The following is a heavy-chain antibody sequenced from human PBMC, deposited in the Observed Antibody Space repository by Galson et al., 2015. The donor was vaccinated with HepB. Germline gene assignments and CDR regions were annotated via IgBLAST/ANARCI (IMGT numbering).Heavy chain of an antibody. V-gene: IGHV3-7*01. D-gene: IGHD3-16*02. CDR2: IKQDGSEK. CDR3: GRDPTPYDYIWGSYRESGRVDL. CDR1: GFTFSRYW. Sequence: SLRLSCAASGFTFSRYWMSWVRQAPGKGLEWVASIKQDGSEKYYVDSVKGRFTISRDNTKNSLYLQMNSLRDEETAVYYCGRDPTPYDYIWGSYRESGRVDLWGQGTLVTVSS. J-gene: IGHJ5*02.